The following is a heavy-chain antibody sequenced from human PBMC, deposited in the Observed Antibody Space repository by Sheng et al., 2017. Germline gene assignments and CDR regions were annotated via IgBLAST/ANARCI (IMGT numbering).Heavy chain of an antibody. J-gene: IGHJ3*02. Sequence: EVQLVESGGGLVKPGGSLRLSCAASGFTFSSYSMNWVRQAPGKGLEWVSSISSSSSYIYYADSVKGRFTISRDNAKNSLYLQMNSLRAEDTAVYYCAREGITMVRGVIGAFDIWGQGTMVTVSS. V-gene: IGHV3-21*01. CDR1: GFTFSSYS. CDR2: ISSSSSYI. D-gene: IGHD3-10*01. CDR3: AREGITMVRGVIGAFDI.